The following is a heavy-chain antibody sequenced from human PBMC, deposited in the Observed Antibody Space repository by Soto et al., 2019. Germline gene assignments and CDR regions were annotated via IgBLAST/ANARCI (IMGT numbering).Heavy chain of an antibody. CDR3: ARDPITMVRGDATNYGMDV. D-gene: IGHD3-10*01. CDR1: RFTFSSYG. Sequence: PGGSLRLSCAASRFTFSSYGMHWVRQAPGKGLEWVAVIWYDGSNKYYADSVKGRFTISRDNSKNTLYLQMNSLRAEDTAVYYSARDPITMVRGDATNYGMDVWGQGTMVTVSS. J-gene: IGHJ6*02. CDR2: IWYDGSNK. V-gene: IGHV3-33*01.